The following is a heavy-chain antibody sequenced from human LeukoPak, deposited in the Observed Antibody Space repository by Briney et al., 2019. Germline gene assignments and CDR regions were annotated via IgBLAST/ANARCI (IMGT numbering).Heavy chain of an antibody. J-gene: IGHJ4*02. CDR1: GGSINSYY. CDR3: ARHETSSSWTSSFDY. Sequence: SETLSLTCTVSGGSINSYYWSWIRQPPGKGLEWIGYIYYSGRTDYNPSLKSRVTISVDTSKHQFSLKLTSVTAADTAMYYCARHETSSSWTSSFDYWGQGTLVTVSS. D-gene: IGHD6-13*01. CDR2: IYYSGRT. V-gene: IGHV4-59*08.